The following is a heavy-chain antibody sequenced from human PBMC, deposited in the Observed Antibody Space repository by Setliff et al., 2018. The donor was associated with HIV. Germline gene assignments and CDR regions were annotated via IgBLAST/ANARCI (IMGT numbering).Heavy chain of an antibody. Sequence: SETLSLTCAVYGGSFSDDYWSWIRQPPGRGMEWIGEINHAGRTNYNPSLKSRVIMAVDASKSQISLNLTSVTAADTAVCYCARCSGRFGAVTWFDPWGHGMLVTVSS. CDR1: GGSFSDDY. CDR2: INHAGRT. D-gene: IGHD3-10*02. V-gene: IGHV4-34*01. CDR3: ARCSGRFGAVTWFDP. J-gene: IGHJ5*02.